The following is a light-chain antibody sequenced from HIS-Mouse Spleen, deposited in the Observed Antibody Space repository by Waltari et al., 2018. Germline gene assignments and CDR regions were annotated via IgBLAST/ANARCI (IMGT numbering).Light chain of an antibody. J-gene: IGLJ1*01. CDR1: ALPKKY. V-gene: IGLV3-1*01. Sequence: SYELTQPPSVSVSPGQTARITCSGDALPKKYAYWYQQKSGQAPVLVIYQDSKRPSGIPERFSGSTSGNTATLTISGTQAMDEADYYCQAWDSSTAVFGTGTKVTVL. CDR3: QAWDSSTAV. CDR2: QDS.